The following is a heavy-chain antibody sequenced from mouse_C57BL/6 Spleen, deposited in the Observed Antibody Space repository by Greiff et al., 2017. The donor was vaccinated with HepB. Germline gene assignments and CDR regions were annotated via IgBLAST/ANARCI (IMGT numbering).Heavy chain of an antibody. V-gene: IGHV1-69*01. CDR2: IDPSDSYT. CDR1: GYTFTSYW. D-gene: IGHD2-5*01. J-gene: IGHJ2*01. Sequence: QVHVKQPGAELVMPGASVKLSCKASGYTFTSYWMHWVKQRPGQGLEWIGEIDPSDSYTNYNQKFKGKSTLTVDKSSSTAYMQLSSLTSEDSAVYYCARWGYYSNYNDYWGQGTTLTVSS. CDR3: ARWGYYSNYNDY.